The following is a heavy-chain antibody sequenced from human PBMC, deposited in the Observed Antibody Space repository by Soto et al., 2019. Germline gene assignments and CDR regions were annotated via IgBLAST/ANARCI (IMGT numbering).Heavy chain of an antibody. CDR2: IHYSGST. CDR3: ARVVTDAFDI. Sequence: QVQLQESGPGLVKPSETLSLTCTVSGGSVSSGSYYWSWIRQPPGKGLEWLGYIHYSGSTKYNPSLKSRVTRSVGPSQNQFSLKVSSVTAADTAVYYCARVVTDAFDIWGQGTMVTVSS. J-gene: IGHJ3*02. CDR1: GGSVSSGSYY. V-gene: IGHV4-61*01. D-gene: IGHD3-16*02.